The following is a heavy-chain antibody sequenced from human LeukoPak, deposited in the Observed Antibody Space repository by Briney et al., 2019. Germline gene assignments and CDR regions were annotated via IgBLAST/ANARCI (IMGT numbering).Heavy chain of an antibody. CDR1: GFTFSSYE. CDR3: ARIIGISGTYPTDY. CDR2: ISSSGSTI. Sequence: GGSLRLSCAASGFTFSSYEMNWVRQAPGKGLEWVSYISSSGSTIYYADSVKGRFTISRDNARNSLYLEMNSLRAEDTAVYYCARIIGISGTYPTDYWGQGTLATVSS. V-gene: IGHV3-48*03. D-gene: IGHD1-26*01. J-gene: IGHJ4*02.